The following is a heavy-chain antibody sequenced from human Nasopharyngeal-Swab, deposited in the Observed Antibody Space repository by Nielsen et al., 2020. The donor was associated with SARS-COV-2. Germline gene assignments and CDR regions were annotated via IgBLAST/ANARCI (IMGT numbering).Heavy chain of an antibody. CDR3: ATYGYGSYYYYYMDV. Sequence: SATLSINCTVSGGYISSSSYYWGWIRQPEGKGLEWIGSIYYSGSTYYNPPLKSRVSISVDTSKNQLSLKRTSLTAADTAVYYCATYGYGSYYYYYMDVWGKGTTVTVSS. D-gene: IGHD5-18*01. V-gene: IGHV4-39*01. CDR1: GGYISSSSYY. CDR2: IYYSGST. J-gene: IGHJ6*03.